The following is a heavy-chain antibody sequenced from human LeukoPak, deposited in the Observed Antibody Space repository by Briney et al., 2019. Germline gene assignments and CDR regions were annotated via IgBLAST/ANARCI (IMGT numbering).Heavy chain of an antibody. CDR3: ARDYHDSSGYYYNGAFDI. J-gene: IGHJ3*02. V-gene: IGHV1-18*01. CDR2: ISAYNGNT. Sequence: ASVKVSCKASGYTFTSYGISGVRQAPGQGLEWMGWISAYNGNTNYAQKLQGRVTMTTDTSMSTAYMELRSLRSDDTAVYYCARDYHDSSGYYYNGAFDIWGQGTMVTVSS. D-gene: IGHD3-22*01. CDR1: GYTFTSYG.